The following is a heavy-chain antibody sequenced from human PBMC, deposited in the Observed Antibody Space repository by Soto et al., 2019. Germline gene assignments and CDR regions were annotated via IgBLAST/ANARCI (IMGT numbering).Heavy chain of an antibody. J-gene: IGHJ6*04. D-gene: IGHD2-21*01. V-gene: IGHV5-51*01. CDR3: ARLVGVTPSYYYYGRDV. Sequence: PGESLKISCKGSGYSFTSYWIGWVRQMPGKGLEWMGIIYPGDSDTRYSPSFQGQVTISADKSISTAYLQWSSLKASDTAMYYCARLVGVTPSYYYYGRDVCGKGTTVAVSS. CDR1: GYSFTSYW. CDR2: IYPGDSDT.